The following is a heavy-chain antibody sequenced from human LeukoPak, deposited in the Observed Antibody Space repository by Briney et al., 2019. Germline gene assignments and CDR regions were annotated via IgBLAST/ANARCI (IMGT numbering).Heavy chain of an antibody. Sequence: GGSLRLSCAASGFTFSSYAMSWVRQAPGKGLEWVSAISGSGGSTYYADSVKGRFTISRDNYKNTLYLQMNSLRAEDTAVYYCAKDPASDGDYAGYFDYWGQGTLVTVSS. J-gene: IGHJ4*02. V-gene: IGHV3-23*01. CDR3: AKDPASDGDYAGYFDY. D-gene: IGHD4-17*01. CDR2: ISGSGGST. CDR1: GFTFSSYA.